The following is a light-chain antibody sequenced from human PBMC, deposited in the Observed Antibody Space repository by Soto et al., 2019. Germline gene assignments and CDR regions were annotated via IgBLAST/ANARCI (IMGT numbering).Light chain of an antibody. Sequence: EIVLTQSPGTLSLSPGERATLSCRASQSVSSSYLAWYQQQPGQAPRLLIYGASTRATGIPDRFSGSGSGTDFTFTISRLESEDFAVYFCQQYGSSPLTFGRGTKVEIK. CDR2: GAS. CDR1: QSVSSSY. J-gene: IGKJ4*01. V-gene: IGKV3-20*01. CDR3: QQYGSSPLT.